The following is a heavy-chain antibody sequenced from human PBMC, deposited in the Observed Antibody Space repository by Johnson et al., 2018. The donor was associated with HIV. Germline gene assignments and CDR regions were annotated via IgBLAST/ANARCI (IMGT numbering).Heavy chain of an antibody. D-gene: IGHD6-19*01. CDR2: ISWDGGST. CDR1: GFTFDDYA. Sequence: EVQLVESGGVVVQPGGSLRLSCAASGFTFDDYAMHWVRQAPGEGLEWVSLISWDGGSTYYADSVKGRFTISRDNSKNSLYLQMNSLRAEDTALYYCAKGIAVAGGDAFDIWGQGTMVTVSS. V-gene: IGHV3-43D*03. CDR3: AKGIAVAGGDAFDI. J-gene: IGHJ3*02.